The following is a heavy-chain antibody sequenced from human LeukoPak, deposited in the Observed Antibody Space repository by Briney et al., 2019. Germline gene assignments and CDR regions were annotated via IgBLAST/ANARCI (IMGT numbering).Heavy chain of an antibody. D-gene: IGHD4-11*01. CDR2: ISSSSSYI. V-gene: IGHV3-21*01. J-gene: IGHJ4*02. CDR3: ARDQGGSSTVTTADY. Sequence: GGSLRLSCAASGFTFSSYTMNWVRQAPGKGLEWVSSISSSSSYIYYADSVKGRFTISRDNAKNSLYLQMNSLRAEDTAVYYCARDQGGSSTVTTADYWGQGTLDTVSS. CDR1: GFTFSSYT.